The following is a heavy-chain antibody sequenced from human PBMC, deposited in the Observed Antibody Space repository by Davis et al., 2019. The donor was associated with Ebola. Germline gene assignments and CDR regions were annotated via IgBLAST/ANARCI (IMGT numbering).Heavy chain of an antibody. CDR3: AATPHGYFHWPL. D-gene: IGHD3-22*01. CDR1: GDEILTNYW. J-gene: IGHJ4*01. Sequence: PGGSLRLSCKASGDEILTNYWIAWVRQMPGKGLESMGILFLGGPDIMYSPSFRGQVTISADRSVAAAYLQWSSLKASDTAIYYCAATPHGYFHWPLWGQGTLVTVAS. CDR2: LFLGGPDI. V-gene: IGHV5-51*01.